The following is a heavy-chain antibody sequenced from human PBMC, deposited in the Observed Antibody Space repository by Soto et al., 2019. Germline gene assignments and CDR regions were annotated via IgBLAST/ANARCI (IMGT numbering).Heavy chain of an antibody. D-gene: IGHD2-15*01. CDR2: INSDGSST. J-gene: IGHJ6*02. CDR3: ARVGASYCSGGSCYSRGYHYYYGMDV. Sequence: EVQLVESGGGLVQPGGSLRLSCAASGFTFSSYWMHWVRQAPGKGLVWVSRINSDGSSTSYADSVKGRFTISRDNAKNTLYLQMNSLRAEDTAVYYCARVGASYCSGGSCYSRGYHYYYGMDVWGQGTTVTVSS. V-gene: IGHV3-74*01. CDR1: GFTFSSYW.